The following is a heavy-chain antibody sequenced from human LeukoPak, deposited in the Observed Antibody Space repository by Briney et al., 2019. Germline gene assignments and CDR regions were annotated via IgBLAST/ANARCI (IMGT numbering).Heavy chain of an antibody. J-gene: IGHJ4*02. CDR1: GFTVSSNS. Sequence: GGSLRLSCTVSGFTVSSNSMSWVRQAPGKGLEWVSFIYSDNTHYSESVKGRFTISRDNSKNTLYLQMNSLRAEDTAVYYCARRAGAYSHPYDYWGQGTLVTVSS. V-gene: IGHV3-53*01. CDR2: IYSDNT. CDR3: ARRAGAYSHPYDY. D-gene: IGHD4/OR15-4a*01.